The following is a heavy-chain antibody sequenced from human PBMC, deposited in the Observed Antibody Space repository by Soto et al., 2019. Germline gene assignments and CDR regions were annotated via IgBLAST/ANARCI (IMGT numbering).Heavy chain of an antibody. V-gene: IGHV4-59*01. CDR3: ARAPTKITGDDWFDP. Sequence: SETLSLTCTVSGGSISSYYWSWIRQPPGKGLEWIGYIYYSGSTNYNPSLKSRVTISVDTSKNQFSLKLSSVTAADTAVYYCARAPTKITGDDWFDPWGQGTLVTVSS. D-gene: IGHD7-27*01. CDR1: GGSISSYY. CDR2: IYYSGST. J-gene: IGHJ5*02.